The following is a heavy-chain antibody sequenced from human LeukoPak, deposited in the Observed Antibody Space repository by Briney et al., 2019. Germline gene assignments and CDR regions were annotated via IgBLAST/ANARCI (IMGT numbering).Heavy chain of an antibody. CDR1: GFTFSSYA. J-gene: IGHJ5*02. V-gene: IGHV3-64*01. D-gene: IGHD1-26*01. CDR2: ISSNGGST. Sequence: TGGSLRLSCAASGFTFSSYAMHWVRQAPGKGLEYVSAISSNGGSTYYANSVKGRFTISRDNSKNTLYLQMGSLRAEDMAVYYCARGRGWELLASVWFDPWGQGTLVTVSS. CDR3: ARGRGWELLASVWFDP.